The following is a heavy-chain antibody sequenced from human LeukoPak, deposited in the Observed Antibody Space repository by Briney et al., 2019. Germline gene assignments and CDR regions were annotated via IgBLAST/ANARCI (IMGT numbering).Heavy chain of an antibody. Sequence: ASVKVSCKASGYTFTGYYMHWVRQAPGQGLEWMGWINPNSGGTNYAQKFQGRVTMTRDTSISTAYMELSRLRSDDTAVYYCARWMATVTTPDYWGQGTLVTVSS. D-gene: IGHD4-11*01. CDR2: INPNSGGT. CDR3: ARWMATVTTPDY. CDR1: GYTFTGYY. V-gene: IGHV1-2*02. J-gene: IGHJ4*02.